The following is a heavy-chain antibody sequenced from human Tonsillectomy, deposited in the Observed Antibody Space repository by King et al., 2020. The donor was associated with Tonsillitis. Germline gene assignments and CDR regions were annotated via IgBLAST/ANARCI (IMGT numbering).Heavy chain of an antibody. D-gene: IGHD3-10*01. CDR1: GFTFITYG. Sequence: QLVQSGGGVVQPGGSLRLSCAASGFTFITYGLHWVRQAPGKGLEWVAFIRYDRNNKYYADSVKGRFTISRDNSKNTLYLQMNSLRAEDTAVYYCAKVRRGSWAYYFDYWGQGTLVTVSS. CDR2: IRYDRNNK. J-gene: IGHJ4*02. CDR3: AKVRRGSWAYYFDY. V-gene: IGHV3-30*02.